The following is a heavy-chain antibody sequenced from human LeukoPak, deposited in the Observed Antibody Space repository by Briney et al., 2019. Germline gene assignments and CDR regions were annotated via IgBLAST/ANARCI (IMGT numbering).Heavy chain of an antibody. D-gene: IGHD3-22*01. V-gene: IGHV3-48*03. Sequence: GGSLRLSCAASGFTFSSYEMNWVRQAPGKGLEWVSYISSSGSTIYYADSVKGRFTIPRDNAKNSLYLQMNSLRAEDTAVYYCAREKPYYYDSSGPFDYWGQGTLVTVSS. CDR1: GFTFSSYE. J-gene: IGHJ4*02. CDR2: ISSSGSTI. CDR3: AREKPYYYDSSGPFDY.